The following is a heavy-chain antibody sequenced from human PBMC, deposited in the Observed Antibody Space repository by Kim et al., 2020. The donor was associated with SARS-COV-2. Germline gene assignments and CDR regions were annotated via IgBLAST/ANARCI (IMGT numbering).Heavy chain of an antibody. J-gene: IGHJ4*02. V-gene: IGHV3-21*04. CDR2: ISSSSSYI. Sequence: GGSLRLSCAASGFTFSSYSMNWVRQAPGKGLEWISSISSSSSYIYYADSVKGRFTISRDNARASLYLQMNSLRAEDTAVYYCARVLTSCWSYFDYVCQGT. CDR1: GFTFSSYS. D-gene: IGHD2-2*01. CDR3: ARVLTSCWSYFDY.